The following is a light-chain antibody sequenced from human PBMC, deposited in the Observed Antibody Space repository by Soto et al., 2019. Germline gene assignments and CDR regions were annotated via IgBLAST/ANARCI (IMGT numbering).Light chain of an antibody. Sequence: EIMLTQSPGTLSLSPGEGVTLSCRASHSVSSNYLAWYQQKPGQAPRLLISGASSRSTGIPDRFSGSGSGTDFTLTISRLEPEDFSVYYCQQYASSWTVGQGTKVEIK. V-gene: IGKV3-20*01. J-gene: IGKJ1*01. CDR3: QQYASSWT. CDR2: GAS. CDR1: HSVSSNY.